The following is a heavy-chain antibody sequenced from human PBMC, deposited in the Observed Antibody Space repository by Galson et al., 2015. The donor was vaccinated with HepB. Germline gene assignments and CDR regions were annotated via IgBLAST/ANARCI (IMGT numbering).Heavy chain of an antibody. D-gene: IGHD6-13*01. CDR3: ARDRVRVIVAAGDYFDY. V-gene: IGHV1-46*01. Sequence: SVKVYCKASGYTFTSYYMHWVRQAPGQGLEWMGIIDPSGGSTSYAHKFQGRVTMTRDMSTSTVYMELSSLRSDDTAVYYCARDRVRVIVAAGDYFDYWGQGTLVTVSS. J-gene: IGHJ4*02. CDR2: IDPSGGST. CDR1: GYTFTSYY.